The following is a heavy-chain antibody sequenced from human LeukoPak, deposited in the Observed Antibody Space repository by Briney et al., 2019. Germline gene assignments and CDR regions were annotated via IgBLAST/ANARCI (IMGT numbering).Heavy chain of an antibody. CDR3: ARDIYLDSSGTAFDS. Sequence: GGSLRLSCAASGFTFSSYAMSWVRQAPGEGLEWVSSVTSGGSPYYADSVQGRFTVSRDNTKNTLYVQMNSLRAEDTALYYCARDIYLDSSGTAFDSWGQGALVTVS. V-gene: IGHV3-23*01. CDR1: GFTFSSYA. CDR2: VTSGGSP. D-gene: IGHD3-22*01. J-gene: IGHJ4*02.